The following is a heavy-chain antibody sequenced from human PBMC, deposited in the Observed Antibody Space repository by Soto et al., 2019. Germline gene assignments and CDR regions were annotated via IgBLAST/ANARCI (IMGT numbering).Heavy chain of an antibody. CDR3: AKDAALKKDCSSTSCYGKAYYYYYMDV. V-gene: IGHV3-30*18. CDR1: GFTFSSYG. J-gene: IGHJ6*03. CDR2: ISYDGSNK. Sequence: GGSLRLSCAASGFTFSSYGMHWVCQAPGKGLEWVAVISYDGSNKYYADSVKGRFTISRDNSKNTLYLQMNSLRAEDTAVYYCAKDAALKKDCSSTSCYGKAYYYYYMDVWGKGTTVTVSS. D-gene: IGHD2-2*01.